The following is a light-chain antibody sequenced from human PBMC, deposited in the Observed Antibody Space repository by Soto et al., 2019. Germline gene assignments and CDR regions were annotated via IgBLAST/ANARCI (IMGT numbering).Light chain of an antibody. J-gene: IGKJ4*01. V-gene: IGKV1-39*01. CDR3: QQYNNWPLT. CDR1: RSISSY. CDR2: AAS. Sequence: DIQMTQSPSSLSASVGDRVTITCRASRSISSYLNWYQQKPGKAPKLLIYAASSLQSGVPSRFSGSGSGTDFTLTISSLQPEDFATYYCQQYNNWPLTFGGGTKVDI.